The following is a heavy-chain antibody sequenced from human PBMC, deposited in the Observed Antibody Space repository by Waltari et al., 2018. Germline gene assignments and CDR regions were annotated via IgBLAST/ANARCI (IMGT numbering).Heavy chain of an antibody. D-gene: IGHD1-26*01. CDR3: ASAEWDLLDY. V-gene: IGHV4-38-2*01. CDR2: IYPSGST. CDR1: GYSISSGYY. Sequence: QVQLQESGPGLVKPSETLSLTCAVSGYSISSGYYWGWIRQPPGKGLAWIGSIYPSGSTDYNPSLKSRVTISVDTSKNQCSLKLSSVTAADTAVYYCASAEWDLLDYWGQGTLVTVSS. J-gene: IGHJ4*02.